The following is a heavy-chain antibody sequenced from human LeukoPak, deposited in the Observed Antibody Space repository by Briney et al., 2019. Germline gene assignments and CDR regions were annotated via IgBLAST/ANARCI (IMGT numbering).Heavy chain of an antibody. J-gene: IGHJ4*02. V-gene: IGHV1-2*02. Sequence: GASVNVSRKSSGYTFTGCYMHWVRQAPGQGLAWMGWINPNSGGTNYAQKLKGSVTIPRDTFISTAYMDKSRLRSDDTAVYACARADAIWICGVVINLHYWGQGTLVTVSS. D-gene: IGHD3-3*02. CDR2: INPNSGGT. CDR3: ARADAIWICGVVINLHY. CDR1: GYTFTGCY.